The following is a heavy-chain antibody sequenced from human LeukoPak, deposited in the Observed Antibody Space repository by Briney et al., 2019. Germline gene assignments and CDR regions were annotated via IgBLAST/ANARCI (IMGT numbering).Heavy chain of an antibody. CDR1: GDSISSSSYS. D-gene: IGHD6-13*01. Sequence: ETLSLTCTVSGDSISSSSYSWGWIRQPPGKGLEWVSVIYSGGSTRYAGSVKGRFSISRDNSKNTLCLQMSSLGVEDTAVYYCAKGGGSSSWYVNLDYWGQGTLVTVSS. CDR2: IYSGGST. J-gene: IGHJ4*02. V-gene: IGHV3-53*01. CDR3: AKGGGSSSWYVNLDY.